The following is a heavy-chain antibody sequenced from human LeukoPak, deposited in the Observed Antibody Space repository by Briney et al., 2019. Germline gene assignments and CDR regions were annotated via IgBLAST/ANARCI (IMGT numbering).Heavy chain of an antibody. CDR1: GFTFSNYA. J-gene: IGHJ4*02. Sequence: GGSQRLSCAASGFTFSNYAMSWVRQAPGKGLEWVSAISGSGGSTYYADSVKGRFTISRDNSKNTLYLQMNSLRAEDTAVYYCAKVSTMAGTRIDYWGQGTLVTVSS. CDR3: AKVSTMAGTRIDY. CDR2: ISGSGGST. D-gene: IGHD6-19*01. V-gene: IGHV3-23*01.